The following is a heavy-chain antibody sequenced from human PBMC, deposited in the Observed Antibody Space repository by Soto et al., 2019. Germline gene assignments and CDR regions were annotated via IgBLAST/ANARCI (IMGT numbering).Heavy chain of an antibody. V-gene: IGHV4-31*03. CDR1: GGSISSGGYY. CDR3: ARVRDYYYDSSGSRPSLYFDY. D-gene: IGHD3-22*01. Sequence: PSETLSLTCTVSGGSISSGGYYWSWIRQHPGKGLEWIGYIYYSGSTYYNPSLKSRVTISVDTSKNQFSLKLSSVTAADTAVYYCARVRDYYYDSSGSRPSLYFDYWSQGTLVTVSS. CDR2: IYYSGST. J-gene: IGHJ4*02.